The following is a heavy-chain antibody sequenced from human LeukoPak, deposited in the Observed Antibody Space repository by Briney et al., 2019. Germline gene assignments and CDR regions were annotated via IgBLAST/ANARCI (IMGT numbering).Heavy chain of an antibody. J-gene: IGHJ4*02. CDR1: GYSFTNYG. D-gene: IGHD1-26*01. CDR3: ARSHSGSYYGGDDY. Sequence: VASVKVSCTGSGYSFTNYGMSWVRQAPGQGLEWMGWISAHNGNTNYAQKFQGRVTMTTETVTRTAYMELRSLRSDDTAVYYCARSHSGSYYGGDDYWGQGTLVTVSS. CDR2: ISAHNGNT. V-gene: IGHV1-18*01.